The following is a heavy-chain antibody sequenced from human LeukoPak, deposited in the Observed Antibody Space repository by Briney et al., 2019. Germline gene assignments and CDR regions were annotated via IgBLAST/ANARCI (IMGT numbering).Heavy chain of an antibody. CDR3: ARIRIAAAAYYFDY. D-gene: IGHD6-13*01. Sequence: PGGSLRLSCAASGFTFDDYAMHWVRQAPGKGLEWVSGISWNSGSIGYADSVKGRFTISRDNAKNSLYLQMNSLRAEDTALYYCARIRIAAAAYYFDYWGQGTLVTVSS. V-gene: IGHV3-9*01. CDR1: GFTFDDYA. J-gene: IGHJ4*02. CDR2: ISWNSGSI.